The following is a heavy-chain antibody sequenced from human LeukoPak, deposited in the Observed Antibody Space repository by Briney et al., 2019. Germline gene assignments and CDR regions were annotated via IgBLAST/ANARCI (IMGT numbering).Heavy chain of an antibody. D-gene: IGHD3-3*01. CDR3: ARDNRYDFWSGPIGNDAFDI. CDR1: GGSISSYY. V-gene: IGHV4-4*07. J-gene: IGHJ3*02. CDR2: IYTSGST. Sequence: SETLSLTCTVSGGSISSYYWSWIRQPAGKGLEWIGRIYTSGSTNYNPSLKSRVTMSVDTSKNQFSLKLSSVTAADTAVYYCARDNRYDFWSGPIGNDAFDIWGQGTMVTVSS.